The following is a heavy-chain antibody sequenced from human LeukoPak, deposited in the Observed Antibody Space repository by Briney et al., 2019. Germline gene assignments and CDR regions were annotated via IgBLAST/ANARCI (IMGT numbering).Heavy chain of an antibody. CDR2: LSPTSSRA. CDR3: ARARYSSWFYWGPYFDY. J-gene: IGHJ4*03. V-gene: IGHV1-8*03. D-gene: IGHD3-22*01. CDR1: GDTFTNYG. Sequence: ASVKVSCKASGDTFTNYGINWVRQATGQGLEWMGWLSPTSSRAGSAQKFQGRVTFTRDTSISTVYMELSSLRSEDTAVYYCARARYSSWFYWGPYFDYWGQGTMVTVSS.